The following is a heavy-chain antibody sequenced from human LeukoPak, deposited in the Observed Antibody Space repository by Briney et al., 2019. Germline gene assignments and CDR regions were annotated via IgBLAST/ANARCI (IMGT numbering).Heavy chain of an antibody. CDR3: AKDRRLVVVTSYFDY. CDR1: GFTFSSYA. D-gene: IGHD3-22*01. J-gene: IGHJ4*02. Sequence: GGSLRLSCAASGFTFSSYAMSWVRQAPGKGLEGVSAISGSGGSTYYADSVKGRFTISRDNSKNTLYLQMNSGRAEDTAVYYCAKDRRLVVVTSYFDYWGQGALVTVSS. CDR2: ISGSGGST. V-gene: IGHV3-23*01.